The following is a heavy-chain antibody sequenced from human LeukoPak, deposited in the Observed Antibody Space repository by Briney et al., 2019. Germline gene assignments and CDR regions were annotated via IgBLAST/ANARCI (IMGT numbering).Heavy chain of an antibody. CDR3: ARDGAAATKRGHFDY. Sequence: GASVKVSCKASGYTFTSYFMHWVRQAPGQGLEWMGVINPSGGSTTYGQKFQGRVTMTRDTSTLTVYIELSSLRSDDTAMYYCARDGAAATKRGHFDYWGQGTLVTVSS. CDR1: GYTFTSYF. D-gene: IGHD1-26*01. V-gene: IGHV1-46*01. CDR2: INPSGGST. J-gene: IGHJ4*02.